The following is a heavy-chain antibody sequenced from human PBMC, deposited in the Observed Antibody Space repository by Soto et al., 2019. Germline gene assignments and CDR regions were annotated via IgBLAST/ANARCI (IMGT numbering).Heavy chain of an antibody. CDR2: IYYSGST. Sequence: QVQLQESGPGLVKPSETLSLTCTVSGGSVSSGSYYWSWIRQPPGKGLEWIGYIYYSGSTNYNPSRKSRVTLSVDTSNNQFSLKLSSVPAADTAVYYCARRIVVVPAAMIAAAAPFDYWGQGPLVTVSS. CDR1: GGSVSSGSYY. D-gene: IGHD2-2*01. CDR3: ARRIVVVPAAMIAAAAPFDY. V-gene: IGHV4-61*01. J-gene: IGHJ4*02.